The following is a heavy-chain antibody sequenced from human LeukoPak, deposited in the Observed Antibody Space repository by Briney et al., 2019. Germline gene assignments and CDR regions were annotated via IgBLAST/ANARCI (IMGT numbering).Heavy chain of an antibody. CDR2: ISGSGGST. J-gene: IGHJ6*04. D-gene: IGHD2-2*01. Sequence: GGSLRLSCAASGFTFSSYAMSWVRQAPGKGLEWVSAISGSGGSTYYADSVKGRFTISRDNSKNTLYLQMNSLRAEDTAVYYCAKDSRVVPAANGGGYYYCGMDVWGKGTMVTVSS. CDR3: AKDSRVVPAANGGGYYYCGMDV. CDR1: GFTFSSYA. V-gene: IGHV3-23*01.